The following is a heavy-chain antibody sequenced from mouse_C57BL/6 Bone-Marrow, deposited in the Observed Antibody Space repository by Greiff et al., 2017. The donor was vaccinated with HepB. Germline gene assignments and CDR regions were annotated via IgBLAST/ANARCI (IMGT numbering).Heavy chain of an antibody. D-gene: IGHD1-2*01. V-gene: IGHV1-15*01. CDR3: TRSLTTADY. CDR1: GYTFTDYE. J-gene: IGHJ2*01. CDR2: IDPETGGT. Sequence: VQLVESGAELVRPGASVTLSCKASGYTFTDYEMHWVKQTPVHGLEWIGAIDPETGGTAHNQKFKGKAILTADKSSSTAYMELRSLTSEDSAVYYCTRSLTTADYWGQGTTLTVSS.